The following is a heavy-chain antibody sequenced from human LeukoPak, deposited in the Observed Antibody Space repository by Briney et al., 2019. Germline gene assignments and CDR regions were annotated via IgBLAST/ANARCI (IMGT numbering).Heavy chain of an antibody. J-gene: IGHJ5*02. CDR2: IYSGGST. CDR3: ARDSTDGDYDWFDP. CDR1: GFTVSSNY. D-gene: IGHD4-17*01. Sequence: GGSLRLSCAASGFTVSSNYMSWVRQAPGKGLEWVSVIYSGGSTYYSDSVTGRFTISRDNSKNTLYLQMHSLRAEDTAVYYCARDSTDGDYDWFDPWGQGTLVTVSS. V-gene: IGHV3-53*01.